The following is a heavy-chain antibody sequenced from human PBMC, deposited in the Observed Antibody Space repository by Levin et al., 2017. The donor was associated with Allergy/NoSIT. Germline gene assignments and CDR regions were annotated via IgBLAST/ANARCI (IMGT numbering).Heavy chain of an antibody. J-gene: IGHJ4*02. CDR2: IKSKTDGGTT. V-gene: IGHV3-15*01. Sequence: LGESLKISCAASGFTFSNAWMSWVRQAPGKGLEWVGRIKSKTDGGTTDYAAPVKGRFTISRDDSKNTLYLQMNSLKTEDTAVYYCTTGLEVGDLGELSLYGYWGQGTLVTVSS. D-gene: IGHD3-16*02. CDR1: GFTFSNAW. CDR3: TTGLEVGDLGELSLYGY.